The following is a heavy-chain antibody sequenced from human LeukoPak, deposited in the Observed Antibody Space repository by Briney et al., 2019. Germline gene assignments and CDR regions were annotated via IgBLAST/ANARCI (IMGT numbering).Heavy chain of an antibody. CDR2: IYYSGST. CDR1: GGSISSYY. D-gene: IGHD3-22*01. CDR3: ARDTFYYDLAFDY. J-gene: IGHJ4*02. Sequence: PSETLSLTCTVSGGSISSYYWSWIRQPPGKGLEWIGYIYYSGSTNYNPSLKSRVTISVDTSKNQFSLKLSSVTAADTAVYYCARDTFYYDLAFDYWGQGTLVTVSS. V-gene: IGHV4-59*12.